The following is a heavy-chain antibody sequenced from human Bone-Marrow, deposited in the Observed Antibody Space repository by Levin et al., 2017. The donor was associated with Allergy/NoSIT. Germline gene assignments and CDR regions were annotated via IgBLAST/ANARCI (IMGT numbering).Heavy chain of an antibody. J-gene: IGHJ4*02. CDR2: IYTGGST. V-gene: IGHV3-53*01. Sequence: GESLKISCAASGFTVTTYMTWVRQAPGKGLEWVSLIYTGGSTYYADSVRGRFTISRDTSKNTLYLQMNNLRADDTAVYYCATGDQAYWGRGTLVTVSS. CDR3: ATGDQAY. CDR1: GFTVTTY.